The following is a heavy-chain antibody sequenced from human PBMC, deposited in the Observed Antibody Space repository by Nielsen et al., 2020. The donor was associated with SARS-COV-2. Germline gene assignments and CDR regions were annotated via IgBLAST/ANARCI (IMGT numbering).Heavy chain of an antibody. CDR1: GFTFNDYY. D-gene: IGHD6-13*01. V-gene: IGHV3-11*01. CDR3: AKLAAAGTIDY. J-gene: IGHJ4*02. CDR2: ISRSGTTM. Sequence: GESLKISCAASGFTFNDYYMSWIRQAPGKGLEWVSHISRSGTTMYYADAVKGRFTISRDNAKNSLYLQMNSLRTEDTALYYCAKLAAAGTIDYWGQGTLVTVSS.